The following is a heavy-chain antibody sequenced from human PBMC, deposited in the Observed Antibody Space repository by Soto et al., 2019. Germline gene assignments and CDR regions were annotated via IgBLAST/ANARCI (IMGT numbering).Heavy chain of an antibody. V-gene: IGHV3-30-3*01. CDR2: ISYDGSNK. CDR3: ATANGSGSYPFDY. D-gene: IGHD3-10*01. J-gene: IGHJ4*02. Sequence: QVQLVESGGGVVQPGTSLRLSCAASGFTFSSYAMHWVRQAPGKGLEWVAVISYDGSNKYYADSVKGRFTISRDNSKNTLYLQMNSLRAEDTAVYYCATANGSGSYPFDYWGQGTLVTVSS. CDR1: GFTFSSYA.